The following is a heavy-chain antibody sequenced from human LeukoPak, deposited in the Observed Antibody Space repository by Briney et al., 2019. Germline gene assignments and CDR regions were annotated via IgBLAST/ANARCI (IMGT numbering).Heavy chain of an antibody. V-gene: IGHV4-39*01. CDR1: GGSISSSSYY. D-gene: IGHD2-15*01. J-gene: IGHJ4*02. Sequence: PSETLSLTCTVSGGSISSSSYYGGWIRQPPGKGLEWIGNIHHSGTTYFNPSLKTRITISVDTSKNQFSLRLSSVTAADTAVYYCAKSSRLSLAAAFDYWGQGTLVTVSS. CDR3: AKSSRLSLAAAFDY. CDR2: IHHSGTT.